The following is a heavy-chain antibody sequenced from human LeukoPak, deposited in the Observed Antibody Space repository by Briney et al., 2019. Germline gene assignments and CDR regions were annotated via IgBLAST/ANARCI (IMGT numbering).Heavy chain of an antibody. Sequence: GGSLRLSCAASGFTFSSYGMHWVRQAPGKGLEWVAFIRYDGRNKYYADSVKGRFTISRDNSKNTLYLQMNSLRAEDTAVYYCAKDPGAAAGPQGYYYYMDVWGKGTTVTISS. J-gene: IGHJ6*03. V-gene: IGHV3-30*02. CDR1: GFTFSSYG. D-gene: IGHD6-13*01. CDR2: IRYDGRNK. CDR3: AKDPGAAAGPQGYYYYMDV.